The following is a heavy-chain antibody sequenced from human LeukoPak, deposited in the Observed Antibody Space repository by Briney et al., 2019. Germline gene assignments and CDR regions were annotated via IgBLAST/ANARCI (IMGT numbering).Heavy chain of an antibody. CDR2: INHSGST. CDR3: AREWITIFGVAIKGGWFDP. J-gene: IGHJ5*02. Sequence: PSETLSLTCTVSGGSISSSSYYWSWIRQPPGKGLEWIGEINHSGSTNYNPSLKSRVTISVDTSKNQFSLKLSSVTAADTAVYYCAREWITIFGVAIKGGWFDPWGQGTLVTVSS. D-gene: IGHD3-3*01. CDR1: GGSISSSSYY. V-gene: IGHV4-39*07.